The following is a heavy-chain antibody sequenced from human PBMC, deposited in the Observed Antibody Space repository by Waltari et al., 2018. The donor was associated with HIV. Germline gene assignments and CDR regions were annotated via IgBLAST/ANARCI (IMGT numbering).Heavy chain of an antibody. CDR1: GYTFTSYD. Sequence: QVPTVQSGAEVKKPGASGTVSCRASGYTFTSYDINWVAQAPGQGLEWMGWMNPNSGNTGYAQKFQGRVTMTRNTSISTAYMELNSLRSEDTAVYYCARGRNMIRGKYYYYYGMDVWGQGTTVTVSS. J-gene: IGHJ6*02. CDR3: ARGRNMIRGKYYYYYGMDV. CDR2: MNPNSGNT. D-gene: IGHD3-10*01. V-gene: IGHV1-8*01.